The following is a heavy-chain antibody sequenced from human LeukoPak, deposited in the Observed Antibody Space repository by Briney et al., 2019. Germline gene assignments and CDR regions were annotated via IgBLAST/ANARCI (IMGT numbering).Heavy chain of an antibody. CDR3: ATTGPAGDRAAAGIVDY. Sequence: GGSLRLSCAASGFTVSSNYMSWVRQAPGKGLEWVSVIYSGGSTYYADSVKGRFTISRDNSKNTLYLQMNSLRVEDTAVYYCATTGPAGDRAAAGIVDYWGQGTLVTVSS. CDR2: IYSGGST. J-gene: IGHJ4*02. CDR1: GFTVSSNY. V-gene: IGHV3-53*01. D-gene: IGHD6-13*01.